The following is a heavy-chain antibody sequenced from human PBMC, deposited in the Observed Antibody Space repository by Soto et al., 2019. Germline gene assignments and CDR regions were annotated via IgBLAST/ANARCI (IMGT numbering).Heavy chain of an antibody. Sequence: ETLSLTCTVSGVSMSGSSYYWGWIRQPPGKGLEWIGSIYYSGSTYYNPSLKSRVTISVDTSKNQFSLKLSSVTAADTAVYYCASNLDLYGDYGRPDYWGQGTRVT. CDR3: ASNLDLYGDYGRPDY. J-gene: IGHJ4*02. D-gene: IGHD4-17*01. CDR1: GVSMSGSSYY. V-gene: IGHV4-39*01. CDR2: IYYSGST.